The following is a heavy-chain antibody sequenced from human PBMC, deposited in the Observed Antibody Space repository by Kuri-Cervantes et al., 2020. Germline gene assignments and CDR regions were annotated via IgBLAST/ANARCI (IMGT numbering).Heavy chain of an antibody. J-gene: IGHJ4*02. V-gene: IGHV3-48*01. D-gene: IGHD3-10*01. Sequence: GESLKISCAASGFTFRSYGMHWVRQAPGKGLEWVSYISSSSSTIYYADSVKGRFTISRDNAKNSLDLQMNSLRTEDTAVYYCARSLAFGESDYWGQGTMVTVSS. CDR3: ARSLAFGESDY. CDR1: GFTFRSYG. CDR2: ISSSSSTI.